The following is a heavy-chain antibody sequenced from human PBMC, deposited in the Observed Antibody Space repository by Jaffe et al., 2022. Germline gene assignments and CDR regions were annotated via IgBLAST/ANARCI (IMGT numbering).Heavy chain of an antibody. V-gene: IGHV1-69*05. D-gene: IGHD6-13*01. Sequence: QVQLVQSGAEVKKPGSSVKVSCKASGGTFSSYAISWVRQAPGQGLEWMGGIIPIFGTANYAQKFQGRVTITTDESTSTAYMELSSLRSEDTAVYYCARERDEAAAGTVWWFDPWGQGTLVTVSS. CDR2: IIPIFGTA. CDR1: GGTFSSYA. CDR3: ARERDEAAAGTVWWFDP. J-gene: IGHJ5*02.